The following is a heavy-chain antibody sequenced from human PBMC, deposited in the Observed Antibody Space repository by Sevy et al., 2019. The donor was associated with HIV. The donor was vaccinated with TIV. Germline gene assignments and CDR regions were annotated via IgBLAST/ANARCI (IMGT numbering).Heavy chain of an antibody. CDR1: GFTFSSYW. Sequence: GGSLRLSCAASGFTFSSYWMHWVRQAPGKGLVWVSRINSDGSSTSYADSVKGRFTISRDNAKNTLYLQMNSLRAEETAVYYCARGYYDSSGWGGENWFDPWGQGTLVTVSS. CDR3: ARGYYDSSGWGGENWFDP. V-gene: IGHV3-74*01. D-gene: IGHD3-22*01. CDR2: INSDGSST. J-gene: IGHJ5*02.